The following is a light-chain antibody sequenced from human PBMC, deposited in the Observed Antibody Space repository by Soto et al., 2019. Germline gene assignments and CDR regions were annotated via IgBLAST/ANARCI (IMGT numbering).Light chain of an antibody. V-gene: IGKV3-15*01. CDR1: PAISSK. Sequence: EIVVTQSPATLSVSPGERVTISCRASPAISSKLACYQQKPGQAPRLLIYDASIMASDIPARFSGSGSGTEFTLTIHTLQSEHSDFFYGQQYHHWPPHTYTFGQGTKLEI. J-gene: IGKJ2*01. CDR2: DAS. CDR3: QQYHHWPPHTYT.